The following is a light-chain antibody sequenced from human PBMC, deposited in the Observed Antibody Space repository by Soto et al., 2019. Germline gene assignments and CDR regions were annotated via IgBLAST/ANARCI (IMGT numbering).Light chain of an antibody. CDR2: KAS. J-gene: IGKJ1*01. CDR1: QSIDSG. CDR3: QQYHFFWT. V-gene: IGKV1-5*03. Sequence: DIQMTQSPSTLSASVGDRVTITCRASQSIDSGLAWYQQKPGKAPKLLIYKASTLESGVPLRFSGSGSGTAFTLTITSLQPADFATYYCQQYHFFWTFGQGTRVEIK.